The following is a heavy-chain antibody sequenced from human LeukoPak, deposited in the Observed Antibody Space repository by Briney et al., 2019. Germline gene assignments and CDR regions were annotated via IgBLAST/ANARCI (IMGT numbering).Heavy chain of an antibody. CDR2: IKQDGSEK. CDR1: GFTLSTYW. J-gene: IGHJ4*02. Sequence: GGSLRLSCAASGFTLSTYWMSWVRQTPGKGLEWVANIKQDGSEKHYVDSVKGRFTISRDNAKNSLYLQMNSLRAEDTAVYYCARDSRAYSSDWGVDYWGQGTLVTVSS. CDR3: ARDSRAYSSDWGVDY. D-gene: IGHD6-19*01. V-gene: IGHV3-7*01.